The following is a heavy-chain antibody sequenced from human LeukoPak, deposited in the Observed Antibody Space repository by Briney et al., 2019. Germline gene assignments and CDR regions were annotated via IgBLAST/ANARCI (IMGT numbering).Heavy chain of an antibody. V-gene: IGHV3-30*02. J-gene: IGHJ4*02. D-gene: IGHD6-19*01. Sequence: HPGGSLRLSCAASGFTFSRYGMHWVRQAPGKGLEWVAFIRYDGSDKSYADSVKGRFTISRDNSKNTLYLQMNSLGAEDTAMYYCAKIGAVAGHFDYWGQGTLVTVSS. CDR2: IRYDGSDK. CDR1: GFTFSRYG. CDR3: AKIGAVAGHFDY.